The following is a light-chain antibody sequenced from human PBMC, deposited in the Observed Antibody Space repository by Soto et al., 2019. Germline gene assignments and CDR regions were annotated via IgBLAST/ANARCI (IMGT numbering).Light chain of an antibody. Sequence: QSVLTPPPSASGSPGQSVTISCSGTSSAVGAYNYVSWYQQHPGKAPRLLIYEVSQRPSGVPDRFSGSKSANTASLTVSGLQPEDEADYYCSSYAGTNNLLYVFGTGTKVTVL. J-gene: IGLJ1*01. CDR2: EVS. CDR3: SSYAGTNNLLYV. CDR1: SSAVGAYNY. V-gene: IGLV2-8*01.